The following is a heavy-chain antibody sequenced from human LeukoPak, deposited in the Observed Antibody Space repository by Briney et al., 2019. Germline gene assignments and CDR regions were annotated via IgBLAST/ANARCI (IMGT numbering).Heavy chain of an antibody. J-gene: IGHJ4*02. V-gene: IGHV3-48*03. CDR3: AKEGGDGYNYFDF. Sequence: GGTLILSCAASGLIFSTYEMNWVRQAPGKGLEWVSYISSSGSPISYAESVKGRFTITKDNAKDLLDLQINSLRAEDTAVYYGAKEGGDGYNYFDFWGQGTLVTVS. CDR2: ISSSGSPI. CDR1: GLIFSTYE. D-gene: IGHD5-24*01.